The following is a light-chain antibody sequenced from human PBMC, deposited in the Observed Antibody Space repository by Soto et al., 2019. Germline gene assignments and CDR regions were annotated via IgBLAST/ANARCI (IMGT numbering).Light chain of an antibody. V-gene: IGLV2-14*01. CDR2: NVS. CDR1: SSDVGGYNY. CDR3: SSFTSTNTVL. J-gene: IGLJ7*01. Sequence: QSALTQPASVSGYPGQSITISCTGTSSDVGGYNYVSWYQQHPGKAPKLMIYNVSNRPSGVSNRFSGSKSGNTASLTISGLHAEDEGHYYCSSFTSTNTVLFGGGTQLTVL.